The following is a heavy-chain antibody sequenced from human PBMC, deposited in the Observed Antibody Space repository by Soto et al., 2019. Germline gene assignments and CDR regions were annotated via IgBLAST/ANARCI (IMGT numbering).Heavy chain of an antibody. V-gene: IGHV1-8*01. CDR3: ARYQIGEGFTA. J-gene: IGHJ5*02. CDR2: MNPHSDT. CDR1: GYTYTNLD. Sequence: ASVKVSCKASGYTYTNLDINWVRQASGQGLEWMGWMNPHSDTGFAQKFQGRVTLTRDTPTSTVYMELTSLRFGDTAVYYCARYQIGEGFTAWGQGTPVTVSS.